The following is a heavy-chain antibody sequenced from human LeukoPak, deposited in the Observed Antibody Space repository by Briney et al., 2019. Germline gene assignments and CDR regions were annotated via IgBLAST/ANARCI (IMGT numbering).Heavy chain of an antibody. J-gene: IGHJ4*02. CDR3: ASSGGSNYDYFDY. CDR2: INHSGST. Sequence: SETLSLTCAVYGGSFSGYYWSWIRQPPGKGLEWIGEINHSGSTNYNPSLKSRVTISVATSKNQFSLKLSSVTAADTPVYYCASSGGSNYDYFDYWGQGTLVTVSS. D-gene: IGHD4-11*01. V-gene: IGHV4-34*01. CDR1: GGSFSGYY.